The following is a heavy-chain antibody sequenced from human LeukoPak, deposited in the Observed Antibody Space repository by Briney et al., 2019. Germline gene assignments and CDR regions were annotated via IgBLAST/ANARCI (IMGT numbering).Heavy chain of an antibody. D-gene: IGHD6-13*01. CDR1: GFTFSTYW. CDR3: ARDQQPYYYGMDV. CDR2: IKEDGSRQ. Sequence: GGSLRLSCAASGFTFSTYWMSWVRQTPGKGMEWVANIKEDGSRQYYVDSVKGRFTISRDNAKNSLYLQMNRLRAEDTAVYYCARDQQPYYYGMDVWGQGTTVTVSS. J-gene: IGHJ6*02. V-gene: IGHV3-7*01.